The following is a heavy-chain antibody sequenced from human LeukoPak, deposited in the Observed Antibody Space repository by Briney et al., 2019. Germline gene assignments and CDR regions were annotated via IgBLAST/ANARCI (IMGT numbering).Heavy chain of an antibody. CDR3: ARRGRCFSSFVSTDYFFYALDV. V-gene: IGHV4-59*08. D-gene: IGHD5/OR15-5a*01. J-gene: IGHJ6*02. Sequence: SDPLSLTCTLSGGSIRIYSWSCIRQPPGKGVEWSGYIYYTGSTNYNPPLKSRDTISVDTSKNQFSLWLSAVTAADTSVYYCARRGRCFSSFVSTDYFFYALDVWGQGTTVTVSS. CDR2: IYYTGST. CDR1: GGSIRIYS.